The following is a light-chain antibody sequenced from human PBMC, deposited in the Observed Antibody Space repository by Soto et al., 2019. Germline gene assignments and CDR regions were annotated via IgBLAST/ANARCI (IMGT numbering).Light chain of an antibody. CDR1: QSIVTY. V-gene: IGKV1-39*01. CDR2: AAS. Sequence: DIQMTQSPSSLSASVGDRDTITCRASQSIVTYLNWYLQKPGKAPKLLIYAASNLQSGVPSRFSGSGSGTDFTLTISSLQPEDFATYFCQQSYSTPPWTFGQGTKVDI. CDR3: QQSYSTPPWT. J-gene: IGKJ1*01.